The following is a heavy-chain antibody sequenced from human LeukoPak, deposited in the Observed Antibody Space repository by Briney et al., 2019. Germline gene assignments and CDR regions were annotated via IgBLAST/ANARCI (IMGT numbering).Heavy chain of an antibody. CDR3: AKTTAPCSRGSCYSALDS. J-gene: IGHJ4*02. D-gene: IGHD2-15*01. CDR1: GFTFSIYA. V-gene: IGHV3-23*01. Sequence: GGSLRLSCSGSGFTFSIYAMSWARQAPGKAPEWVSGTSSSGGTTYYACSVKGRFTFSRDNSKNPLYLQMNSLRVEDTAIYYCAKTTAPCSRGSCYSALDSWGQGTLVTVSS. CDR2: TSSSGGTT.